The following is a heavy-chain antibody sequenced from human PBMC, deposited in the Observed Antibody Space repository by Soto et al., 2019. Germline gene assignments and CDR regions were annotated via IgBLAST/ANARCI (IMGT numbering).Heavy chain of an antibody. V-gene: IGHV1-69*06. Sequence: QVPLVQSGAEVKKPGSSVKVSCKGSGGFTSYSISWVRQAPGQGPEWMGGIIPIFATPTYAQKFQGRVTITADKSTSTAYMELSRLTSEDTAVYYCARGGPVIIPAAINWFDPWGQGTLVSVSS. CDR2: IIPIFATP. CDR3: ARGGPVIIPAAINWFDP. J-gene: IGHJ5*02. D-gene: IGHD2-2*01. CDR1: GGFTSYS.